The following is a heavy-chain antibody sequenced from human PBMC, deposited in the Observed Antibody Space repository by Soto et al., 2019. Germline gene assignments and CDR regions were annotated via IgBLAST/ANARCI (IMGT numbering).Heavy chain of an antibody. V-gene: IGHV3-30*18. CDR2: ISYDALNE. CDR1: GFTFSSYG. CDR3: AKGREVLEWLFEVDY. J-gene: IGHJ4*02. D-gene: IGHD3-3*01. Sequence: GSLRLSCAASGFTFSSYGMHWVRQAPGEGLEWVAVISYDALNEYYTDSVKGRFTISRDNSKNTLYLQMDSLRAEDTAVYYCAKGREVLEWLFEVDYRGQGALVTVSS.